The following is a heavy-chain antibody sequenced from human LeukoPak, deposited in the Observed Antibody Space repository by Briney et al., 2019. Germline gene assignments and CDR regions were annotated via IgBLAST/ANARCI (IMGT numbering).Heavy chain of an antibody. D-gene: IGHD6-19*01. CDR1: VFTFIDCD. CDR3: ARGGIQVSGIDEFDY. J-gene: IGHJ4*02. V-gene: IGHV3-13*01. Sequence: GGSLRPSCAASVFTFIDCDMHWGRPVIGKGLELVSAIGIRGDTHYSGSVKGRFTISREKAESSLYLQMNSLRAEDTAVYYCARGGIQVSGIDEFDYWGQGTLVTVSS. CDR2: IGIRGDT.